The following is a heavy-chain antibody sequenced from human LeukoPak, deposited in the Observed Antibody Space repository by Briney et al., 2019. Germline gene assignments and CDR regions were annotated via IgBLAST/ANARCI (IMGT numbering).Heavy chain of an antibody. J-gene: IGHJ5*02. V-gene: IGHV1-18*01. Sequence: ASVKLSCKASGYTFTSYGISWVRQAPGQGLEWMGWISAYNGNTNYAQKLQGRVTMTTDTSTSTAYMELRSLRSDDTAVYYCARDPTYDFWSGYKSNWFDPWGQGTLVTVSS. CDR2: ISAYNGNT. CDR1: GYTFTSYG. CDR3: ARDPTYDFWSGYKSNWFDP. D-gene: IGHD3-3*01.